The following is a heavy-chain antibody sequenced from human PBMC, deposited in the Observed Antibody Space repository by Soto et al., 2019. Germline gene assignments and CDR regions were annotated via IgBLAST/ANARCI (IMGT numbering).Heavy chain of an antibody. D-gene: IGHD6-25*01. V-gene: IGHV4-39*01. CDR3: GRPAAASYYYFAMDV. CDR2: IYYSGST. J-gene: IGHJ6*02. Sequence: SETLSLTCTVSGGSISCSGYYWGWVRQPPGKRLEWIGSIYYSGSTYYNPSPKSRVTMSVDTSKNQFSLKLTSLTAADTAVYYCGRPAAASYYYFAMDVWGQGTTVTVSS. CDR1: GGSISCSGYY.